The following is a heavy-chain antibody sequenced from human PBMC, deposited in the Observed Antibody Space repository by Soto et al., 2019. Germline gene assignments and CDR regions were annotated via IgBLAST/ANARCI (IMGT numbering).Heavy chain of an antibody. CDR2: IRSKANSYAT. V-gene: IGHV3-73*01. J-gene: IGHJ4*02. CDR3: THSVAGSDYFDY. D-gene: IGHD6-19*01. CDR1: GFTFSGSA. Sequence: GGSLRLSCAASGFTFSGSAMHWVRQASGKGLEWVGRIRSKANSYATAYAASVKGMFTISRDDSKNTAYLQMNSLKTEDTAVYYCTHSVAGSDYFDYWGQGTLVTVSS.